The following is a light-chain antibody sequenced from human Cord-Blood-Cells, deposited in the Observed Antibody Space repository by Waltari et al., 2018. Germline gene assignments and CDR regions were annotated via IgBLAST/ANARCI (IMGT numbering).Light chain of an antibody. CDR1: QSISSY. CDR3: QQSYSTTWT. Sequence: DIQMTQPPSSLSASVGDRVTLTCRASQSISSYLNWYQQKPGKAPKLLIYAASSLQSGVPSRFSGSGSGTDFTLTISSLQPEDFATYYCQQSYSTTWTFGQGTKVEIK. V-gene: IGKV1-39*01. J-gene: IGKJ1*01. CDR2: AAS.